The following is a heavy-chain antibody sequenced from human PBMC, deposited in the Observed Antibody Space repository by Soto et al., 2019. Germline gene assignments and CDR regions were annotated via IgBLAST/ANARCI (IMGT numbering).Heavy chain of an antibody. CDR2: INHSGST. D-gene: IGHD3-10*01. CDR1: GGSFSGYY. V-gene: IGHV4-34*01. J-gene: IGHJ5*02. Sequence: SETLSLTCAVYGGSFSGYYWSWIRQPPGKGLEWIGEINHSGSTNYNPSLKSRLTISVDTSKNQFSLKLSSVTAADTAVYYCARVRARGVKVGNNWFDPWGQGTLVTVSS. CDR3: ARVRARGVKVGNNWFDP.